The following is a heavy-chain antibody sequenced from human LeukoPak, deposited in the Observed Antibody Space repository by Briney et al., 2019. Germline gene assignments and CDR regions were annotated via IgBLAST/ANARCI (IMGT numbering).Heavy chain of an antibody. CDR3: ARDPGGIAARLLKFNP. Sequence: SETLSLTCEVYGGSFGGYSWSWIRQPPGKGLEWIGEINHSGSTNYNPSLKSRVTISVDTSKNQFSLKLSSVTAADTAVYYCARDPGGIAARLLKFNPWGQGTLVTVSS. CDR1: GGSFGGYS. D-gene: IGHD6-6*01. CDR2: INHSGST. V-gene: IGHV4-34*01. J-gene: IGHJ5*02.